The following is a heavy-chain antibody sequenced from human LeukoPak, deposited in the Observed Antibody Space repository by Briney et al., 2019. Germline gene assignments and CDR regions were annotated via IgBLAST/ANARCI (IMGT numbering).Heavy chain of an antibody. V-gene: IGHV3-33*01. CDR3: ARGDYYGSRGDY. CDR1: GFTFSSYG. CDR2: IWYDGNNK. Sequence: GRSLRLSCAASGFTFSSYGMHWVRQAPGRGLEWVAVIWYDGNNKYYADSVRGRFTISRDNSKNTLYLQMNSLRAEDTAVYYCARGDYYGSRGDYWGQGTLVTVSS. J-gene: IGHJ4*02. D-gene: IGHD3-10*01.